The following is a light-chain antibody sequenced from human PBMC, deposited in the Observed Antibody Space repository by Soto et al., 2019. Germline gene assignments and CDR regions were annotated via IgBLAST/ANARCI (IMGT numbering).Light chain of an antibody. V-gene: IGLV2-14*03. CDR2: DVS. CDR3: GSYSGRNAV. J-gene: IGLJ1*01. CDR1: SSDVGGYNY. Sequence: QSVLTQPASVSGSPGQSITISCTGTSSDVGGYNYVSWYQQHPGKAPKLIIYDVSNRPSGVSNRFSGSQSRNTASLTISGLQAEEGGDYYWGSYSGRNAVFGTGPRVTVL.